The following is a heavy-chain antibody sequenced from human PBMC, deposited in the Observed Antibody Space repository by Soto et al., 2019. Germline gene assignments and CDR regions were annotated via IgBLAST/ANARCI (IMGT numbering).Heavy chain of an antibody. CDR1: GYTFTGYY. Sequence: ASVKVSCKASGYTFTGYYVHWVRQAPGQGLEWMGWINPNSGGTNYAQKFQGWVTMTRDTSISTAYMELSRLRSDDTAVYYCARGGVVVAATAYYYGMDVWGQGTTVTVSS. V-gene: IGHV1-2*04. J-gene: IGHJ6*02. CDR2: INPNSGGT. CDR3: ARGGVVVAATAYYYGMDV. D-gene: IGHD2-15*01.